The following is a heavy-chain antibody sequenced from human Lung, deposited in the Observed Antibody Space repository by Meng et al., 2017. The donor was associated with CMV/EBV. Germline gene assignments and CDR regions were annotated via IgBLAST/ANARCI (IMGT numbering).Heavy chain of an antibody. J-gene: IGHJ1*01. CDR3: ARDPRYSDNWFRAGDFQQ. Sequence: QVQLVQSGPEVKKPGXSVKVSCKTSGYPFTSYGISWVRQAPGQGLEWMGWISPYSGNTKYAQNLQGRVTLTTDTSTDTAYMELGSLIFDDTAVYYCARDPRYSDNWFRAGDFQQWGQGTLVTVAS. D-gene: IGHD1-1*01. V-gene: IGHV1-18*01. CDR1: GYPFTSYG. CDR2: ISPYSGNT.